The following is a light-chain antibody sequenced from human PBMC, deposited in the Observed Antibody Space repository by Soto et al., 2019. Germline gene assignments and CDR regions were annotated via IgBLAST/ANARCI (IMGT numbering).Light chain of an antibody. CDR1: SSNIGSNY. CDR3: AAWDDSLSGWV. Sequence: QSVLTQPPSASGTPGQRVTISCSGSSSNIGSNYVYWYQQLPGTAPKLLIYRNNQRPSGVPDRFSGSESGTSASLAISGLRSEYEADYYCAAWDDSLSGWVFGGGTKLTVL. CDR2: RNN. J-gene: IGLJ3*02. V-gene: IGLV1-47*01.